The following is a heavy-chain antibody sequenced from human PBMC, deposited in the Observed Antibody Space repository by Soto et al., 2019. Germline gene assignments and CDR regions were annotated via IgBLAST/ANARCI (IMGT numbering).Heavy chain of an antibody. CDR1: GFTFSSYA. CDR3: AKALVGVVSSPEAYYYFDY. V-gene: IGHV3-23*01. J-gene: IGHJ4*02. Sequence: GGSLRLSCAASGFTFSSYAMSWVRQAPGKGLEWVSAISGSGGSTYYADSVKGRFTISRDNSKNTLYLQMNSLRAEDTAVYYCAKALVGVVSSPEAYYYFDYWGQGTLVTVSS. CDR2: ISGSGGST. D-gene: IGHD6-13*01.